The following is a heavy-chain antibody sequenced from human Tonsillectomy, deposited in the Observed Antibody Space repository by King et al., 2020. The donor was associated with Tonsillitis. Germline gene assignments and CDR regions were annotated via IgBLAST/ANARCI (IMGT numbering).Heavy chain of an antibody. Sequence: QLVQSGAEVKKPGASVKVSCKASGYTFTGYYIHWVRQAPGQGLEWMGWINPNSGGTDYAQKFQGRVTMTRDTFFTTAYMDLSRLRSDDTALYYCARARGGSYLFAYWGQGTLVTVSS. CDR2: INPNSGGT. CDR3: ARARGGSYLFAY. CDR1: GYTFTGYY. D-gene: IGHD1-26*01. V-gene: IGHV1-2*02. J-gene: IGHJ4*02.